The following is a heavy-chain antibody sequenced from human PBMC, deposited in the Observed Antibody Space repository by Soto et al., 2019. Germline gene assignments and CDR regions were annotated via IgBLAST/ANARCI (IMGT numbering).Heavy chain of an antibody. CDR2: IKSKGGGGTV. CDR1: GFTINNAW. D-gene: IGHD1-26*01. CDR3: ITTYSGTPARPYLDL. Sequence: VGSLRLSGAASGFTINNAWMSWVGQARGKGLEWVGRIKSKGGGGTVDYAAPVKGRFTISSDDSKNMLYLQMNSLKIEDTAVYYCITTYSGTPARPYLDLWGQGTPVTVSS. V-gene: IGHV3-15*01. J-gene: IGHJ4*02.